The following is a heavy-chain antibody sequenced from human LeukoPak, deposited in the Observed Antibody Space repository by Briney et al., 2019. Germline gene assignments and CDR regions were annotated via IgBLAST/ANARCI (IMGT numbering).Heavy chain of an antibody. CDR1: GFTFNSYV. Sequence: GSLRLSCAASGFTFNSYVMSWVRQAPGKGLGWVSGISGSGGGTYYADSVKGRFTISRDNSKNTLYLQMNSLRAEDTAVYYCAKGFLEWLSTPDYWGQGTLVTVSS. D-gene: IGHD3-3*01. CDR2: ISGSGGGT. CDR3: AKGFLEWLSTPDY. J-gene: IGHJ4*02. V-gene: IGHV3-23*01.